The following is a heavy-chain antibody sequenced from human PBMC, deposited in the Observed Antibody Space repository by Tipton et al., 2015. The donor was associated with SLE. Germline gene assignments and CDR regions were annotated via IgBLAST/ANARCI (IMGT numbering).Heavy chain of an antibody. V-gene: IGHV4-59*11. Sequence: TLSLTCTVSGGSISSHYWNWIRQPPGKGLEWVGYVSYTGSVKYNPSLKSRVTVSIDTSKNQFSLKLTSMTAADTAVYYCARDTAMVLYYYGMDVWGQGTTVTVSS. CDR2: VSYTGSV. J-gene: IGHJ6*02. CDR1: GGSISSHY. D-gene: IGHD5-18*01. CDR3: ARDTAMVLYYYGMDV.